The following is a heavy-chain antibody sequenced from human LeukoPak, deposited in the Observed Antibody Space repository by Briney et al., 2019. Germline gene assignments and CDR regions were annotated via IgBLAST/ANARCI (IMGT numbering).Heavy chain of an antibody. CDR2: IDPSDSYT. CDR1: GYSFTSYW. J-gene: IGHJ6*04. CDR3: ARDIVVVPAAMNYYYGMDV. D-gene: IGHD2-2*01. Sequence: GESLRISCTGSGYSFTSYWISWVRQMPGKGLEWMGRIDPSDSYTNYSPSFQGHVTISADKSISTAYLQWSSLKASDTAMYYCARDIVVVPAAMNYYYGMDVWGKGTTVTVSS. V-gene: IGHV5-10-1*01.